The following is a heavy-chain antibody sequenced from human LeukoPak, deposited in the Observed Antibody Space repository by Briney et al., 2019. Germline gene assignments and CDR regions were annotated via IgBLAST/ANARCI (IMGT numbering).Heavy chain of an antibody. CDR3: ATVRRVLRYFDWLLSSWFDP. V-gene: IGHV1-24*01. D-gene: IGHD3-9*01. Sequence: GASVKVSCKVSGYTLTELSMHWVRQAPGKGLEWMGGFDPEDGETIYAQKFQGRVTMTEDTSTDTAYMELSSLRSEDTAVYYCATVRRVLRYFDWLLSSWFDPWGQGTLVTVSS. CDR1: GYTLTELS. J-gene: IGHJ5*02. CDR2: FDPEDGET.